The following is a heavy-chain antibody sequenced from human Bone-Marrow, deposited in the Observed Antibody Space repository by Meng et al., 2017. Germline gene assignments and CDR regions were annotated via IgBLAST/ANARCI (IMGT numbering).Heavy chain of an antibody. J-gene: IGHJ4*02. CDR3: ARDEDISAAGKLFGDY. Sequence: PRGQLGAVVVKAGACVEVTRQASGYMLPDSYIRWGGRGPGKGLEWMGRINPKSRDTHYAQKFQARVTMTGDTSISTAYMELSGLRSDDTAMYYCARDEDISAAGKLFGDYWGQGTLVTVSS. V-gene: IGHV1-2*06. CDR2: INPKSRDT. D-gene: IGHD6-25*01. CDR1: GYMLPDSY.